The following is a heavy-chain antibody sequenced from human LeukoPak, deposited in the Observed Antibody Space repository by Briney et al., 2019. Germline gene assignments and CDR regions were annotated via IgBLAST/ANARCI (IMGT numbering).Heavy chain of an antibody. CDR3: ARDHRASAGTRYFDY. V-gene: IGHV3-48*03. Sequence: GGSLRLSCAASGFTFSSYEMNWVRQAPGKGLEWVSYISSSGSTKYYADSVKGRFTISRDNAKNSLYLQMNSLRDEDTGIYYCARDHRASAGTRYFDYWGQGTLVTVSS. D-gene: IGHD6-13*01. CDR2: ISSSGSTK. CDR1: GFTFSSYE. J-gene: IGHJ4*02.